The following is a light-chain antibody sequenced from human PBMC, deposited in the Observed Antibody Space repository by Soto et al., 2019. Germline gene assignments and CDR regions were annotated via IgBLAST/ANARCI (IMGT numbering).Light chain of an antibody. V-gene: IGLV1-40*01. J-gene: IGLJ2*01. CDR2: GNT. CDR3: QSYDNRLTAVV. CDR1: STNLGAGYE. Sequence: QSVLTQPPSVSGAPGQRVTISGTGSSTNLGAGYEVHWYQHVPGTAPTLLISGNTNRPSGVPDRFSGSKSGTSASLAISGLQAADEADYYCQSYDNRLTAVVFGGGTKLTVL.